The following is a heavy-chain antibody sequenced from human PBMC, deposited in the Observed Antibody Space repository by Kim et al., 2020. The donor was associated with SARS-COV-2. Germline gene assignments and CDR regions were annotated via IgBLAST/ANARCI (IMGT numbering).Heavy chain of an antibody. V-gene: IGHV1-3*01. CDR2: IDCGNGNT. CDR3: LGGFYFDY. D-gene: IGHD3-16*01. J-gene: IGHJ4*02. CDR1: GHFFTRDS. Sequence: ASVKVSCKTSGHFFTRDSIHLVRQAPGQGLEWMGGIDCGNGNTIYSQKFQGRVTFTTDTSASTAYMELSFLRSEDSAVYYCLGGFYFDYCGQGTRVTVSS.